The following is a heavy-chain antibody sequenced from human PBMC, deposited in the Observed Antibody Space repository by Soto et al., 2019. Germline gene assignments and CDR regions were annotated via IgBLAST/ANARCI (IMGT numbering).Heavy chain of an antibody. CDR2: IYRSGST. D-gene: IGHD3-16*01. CDR1: GAPLTSGSYY. CDR3: ARWKYSYADLPGDWFDS. V-gene: IGHV4-61*01. Sequence: TLSLTCTVSGAPLTSGSYYWSWVRQPPGKGLEWISYIYRSGSTNYNPSLKSRATISVDTSKIQFSLRLTSVTPADTAMYYCARWKYSYADLPGDWFDSWGQGTLVTVSS. J-gene: IGHJ5*01.